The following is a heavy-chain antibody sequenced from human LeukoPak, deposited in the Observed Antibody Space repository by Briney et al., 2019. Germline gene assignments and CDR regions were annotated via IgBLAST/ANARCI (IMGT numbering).Heavy chain of an antibody. J-gene: IGHJ1*01. CDR1: GFTFSGYS. CDR3: VRDAKYIPDQ. V-gene: IGHV3-21*01. D-gene: IGHD4/OR15-4a*01. Sequence: GGSLRLSCTASGFTFSGYSMNWIRQAPGKGLEWVSSFGTRSTSVYHAGSVKGRFAISRDNAKNSLYLQMNSLRAEDTAVYYCVRDAKYIPDQWGQGTLVTVSS. CDR2: FGTRSTSV.